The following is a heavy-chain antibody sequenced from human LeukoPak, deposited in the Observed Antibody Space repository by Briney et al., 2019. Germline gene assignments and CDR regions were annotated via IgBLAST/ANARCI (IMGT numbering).Heavy chain of an antibody. V-gene: IGHV1-46*01. D-gene: IGHD3-10*01. CDR2: INPSSGST. J-gene: IGHJ5*02. CDR1: GYTFTSYY. Sequence: ASVKVSFKASGYTFTSYYMHWVRQAPGQGREWMGIINPSSGSTSYTQKFQGRVTMTRDTSTSTVYMDLSSLRSEDTAVYYCARASSDFGELFPWGQGTLVTVSS. CDR3: ARASSDFGELFP.